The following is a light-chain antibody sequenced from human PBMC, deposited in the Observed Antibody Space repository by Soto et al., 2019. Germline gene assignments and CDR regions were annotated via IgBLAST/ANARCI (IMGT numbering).Light chain of an antibody. J-gene: IGKJ4*01. V-gene: IGKV3-20*01. CDR3: QQFGSSPLLT. CDR2: GAS. Sequence: EIVLTQSPGTLSLSPGERATLSCRASQSVSSSYLAWYQQKPGQAPRFLIYGASSRATGIPDRFSGSGSGTDFTLAISRLETEDFAVYYCQQFGSSPLLTFGGATKGESK. CDR1: QSVSSSY.